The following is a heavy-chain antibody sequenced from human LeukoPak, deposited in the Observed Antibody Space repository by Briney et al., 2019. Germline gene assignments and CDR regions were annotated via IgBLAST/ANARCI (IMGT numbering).Heavy chain of an antibody. V-gene: IGHV4-34*01. Sequence: PSETLSLTCAVYGGSFSGYYWSWIRQPPGKGLEWIGSIYHSGSTYYNPSLKSRVTISVDTSKNQFSLKLSSVTAADTAVYYCAREPTTIAAAGHYLDYWGQGTLVTVSS. CDR2: IYHSGST. D-gene: IGHD6-13*01. CDR3: AREPTTIAAAGHYLDY. J-gene: IGHJ4*02. CDR1: GGSFSGYY.